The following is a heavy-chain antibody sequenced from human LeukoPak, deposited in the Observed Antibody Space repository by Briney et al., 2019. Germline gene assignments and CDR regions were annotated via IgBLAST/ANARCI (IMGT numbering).Heavy chain of an antibody. D-gene: IGHD3-22*01. V-gene: IGHV3-74*01. CDR1: GFTFRTYW. J-gene: IGHJ3*01. CDR3: AKDYYYDPVDAFDV. CDR2: INEDGSIT. Sequence: PGGSLRLSCAVSGFTFRTYWMHWVRQVPGEGLVWVSRINEDGSITNYADSVKGRFTISRDNSKNTLYLQMNSLRAEDTAVYYCAKDYYYDPVDAFDVWGQGTMVSVSS.